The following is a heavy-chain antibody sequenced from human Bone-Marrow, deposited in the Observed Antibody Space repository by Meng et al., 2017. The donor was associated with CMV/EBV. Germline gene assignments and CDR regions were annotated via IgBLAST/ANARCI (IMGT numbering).Heavy chain of an antibody. D-gene: IGHD3-3*01. Sequence: ASVKVSCKASGYTFTSYGISWVRQAPGQGLEWMGWISAYNGNTNYAQKLQGRVTMTTDTSTSTAYMELRSLRSDDTAVYYCARDRLLEWLPGFGYYYYYGMDVWGQGTTVTVSS. CDR1: GYTFTSYG. V-gene: IGHV1-18*01. CDR2: ISAYNGNT. CDR3: ARDRLLEWLPGFGYYYYYGMDV. J-gene: IGHJ6*02.